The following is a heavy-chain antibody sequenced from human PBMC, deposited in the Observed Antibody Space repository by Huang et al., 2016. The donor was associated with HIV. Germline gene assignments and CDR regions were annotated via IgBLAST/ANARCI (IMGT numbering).Heavy chain of an antibody. CDR2: IIPVFRE. CDR1: GGSFSAQI. CDR3: AMSLRYQYDSRSYWGRYFDY. D-gene: IGHD3-16*01. V-gene: IGHV1-69*01. Sequence: QVQLEQSGPAVRKPGSSVKVSCQASGGSFSAQIISWVRPAPGQRFEWMGGIIPVFREQAYAQELKCRVTMTADESTATIYMERNSLTAEDTAVYYCAMSLRYQYDSRSYWGRYFDYWGQGTLVTVSS. J-gene: IGHJ4*02.